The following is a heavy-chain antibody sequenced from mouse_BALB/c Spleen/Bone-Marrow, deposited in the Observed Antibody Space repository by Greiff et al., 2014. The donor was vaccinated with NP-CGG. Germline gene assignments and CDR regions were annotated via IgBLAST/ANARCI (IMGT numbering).Heavy chain of an antibody. CDR1: GYSFTIYW. CDR2: IHPSDIET. CDR3: ARGEITAFAY. V-gene: IGHV1-61*01. D-gene: IGHD2-4*01. J-gene: IGHJ3*01. Sequence: VKLQESGAELVRPGASVKLSCKASGYSFTIYWMNWVKQRPGQGLEWIGMIHPSDIETRLNQKFKDKATLTVDKSSNTAYMQLSSPTSEDSAVYYCARGEITAFAYWGQGTLVTVSA.